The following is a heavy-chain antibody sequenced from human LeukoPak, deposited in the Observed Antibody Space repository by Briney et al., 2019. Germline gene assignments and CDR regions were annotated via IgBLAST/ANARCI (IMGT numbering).Heavy chain of an antibody. D-gene: IGHD4-11*01. CDR1: GYTFTSYY. CDR3: ARGPNTVITYDY. V-gene: IGHV1-46*01. Sequence: ASVKVSCKASGYTFTSYYMHWVRPAPGQGLEWMGIINPSGGSTSYAQKFQGRVTMTRDMSTSTVYMELSSLRSEDTAVYYCARGPNTVITYDYWGQGTLVTVSS. J-gene: IGHJ4*02. CDR2: INPSGGST.